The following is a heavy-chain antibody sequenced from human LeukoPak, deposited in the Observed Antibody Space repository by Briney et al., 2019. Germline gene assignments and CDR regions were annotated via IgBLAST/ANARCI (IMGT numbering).Heavy chain of an antibody. D-gene: IGHD3-22*01. CDR2: ISSSSSYI. CDR1: GFTFSSYS. Sequence: PGGSLRLSCAASGFTFSSYSMNWVRQAPGKGLEWVSSISSSSSYIYYADSVKGRFTISRDNAKNSLYLQMNSLRAEDTAVYYCARDGNYYDSSGYPFDYWGQGTLVTVSS. J-gene: IGHJ4*02. CDR3: ARDGNYYDSSGYPFDY. V-gene: IGHV3-21*01.